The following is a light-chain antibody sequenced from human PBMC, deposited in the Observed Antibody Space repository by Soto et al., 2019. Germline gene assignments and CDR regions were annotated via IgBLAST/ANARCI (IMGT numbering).Light chain of an antibody. CDR2: GAS. Sequence: EIVLTQSPGTLSLSPGERATLSCRASQSVSSSYLAWYQQKPGQAPRLLIYGASSRATGIPDRFSGSGSGTDFTLTISRLEPEDFAVYHCQQYGSFPLTFGGGTKVEIK. V-gene: IGKV3-20*01. CDR3: QQYGSFPLT. J-gene: IGKJ4*01. CDR1: QSVSSSY.